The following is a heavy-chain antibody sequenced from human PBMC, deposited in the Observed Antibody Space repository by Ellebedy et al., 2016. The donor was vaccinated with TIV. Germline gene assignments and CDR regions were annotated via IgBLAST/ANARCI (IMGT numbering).Heavy chain of an antibody. V-gene: IGHV3-30*02. CDR2: IRFDGNNA. Sequence: GESLKISCAASGFTFSSSGMNWVRQAPGKGLEWVAFIRFDGNNAYYADSVEGRFTVSRDNSKNTVYLQMNSLRVEDTAVYYCARVVGYFDTSAYYAGFFDPWGQGTPVTVSS. CDR3: ARVVGYFDTSAYYAGFFDP. J-gene: IGHJ5*02. D-gene: IGHD3-22*01. CDR1: GFTFSSSG.